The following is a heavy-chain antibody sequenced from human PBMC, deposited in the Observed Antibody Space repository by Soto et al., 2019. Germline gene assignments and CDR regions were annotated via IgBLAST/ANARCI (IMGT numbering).Heavy chain of an antibody. D-gene: IGHD2-8*02. CDR1: SYSISNGYW. V-gene: IGHV4-4*02. CDR2: IYHSGST. J-gene: IGHJ5*01. Sequence: QVQLQESGPGLVKPSGTLSLTCAVSSYSISNGYWWTWVRQPPGKGLEWIGDIYHSGSTNYNPSLKCRMPISVEKSRYQFSLNLNSVTAAHTSVYYCVSGGNWCLDTWGHGTVVTVSP. CDR3: VSGGNWCLDT.